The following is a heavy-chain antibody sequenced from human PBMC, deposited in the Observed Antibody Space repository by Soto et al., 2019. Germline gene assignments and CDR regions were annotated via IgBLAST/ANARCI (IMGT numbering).Heavy chain of an antibody. CDR3: AKASLPPYYDFWSGYYPSYFDY. CDR2: ISGSGGST. V-gene: IGHV3-23*01. CDR1: GFTFSSYA. D-gene: IGHD3-3*01. J-gene: IGHJ4*02. Sequence: PGGSMRLSCAASGFTFSSYAMSWVRQAPGKGLEWVSAISGSGGSTYYADSVKGRFTISRDNSKNTLYLQMNSLRAEDTAVYYCAKASLPPYYDFWSGYYPSYFDYWGQGTLVTVSS.